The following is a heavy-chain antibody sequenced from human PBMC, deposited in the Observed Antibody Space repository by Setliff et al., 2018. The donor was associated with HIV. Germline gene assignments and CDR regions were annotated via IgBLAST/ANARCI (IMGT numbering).Heavy chain of an antibody. J-gene: IGHJ5*02. Sequence: PGESLKISCKGSGYSFTDYWIGWVRQMPGKGLEWVGFIYPGEEFNFRYSPSFQGQVTISVDRSISTAYLQWRTLKASDSGMYYCVRHVTTVATSWFDPWGQGTLVTVSS. V-gene: IGHV5-51*01. CDR3: VRHVTTVATSWFDP. D-gene: IGHD2-2*01. CDR2: IYPGEEFNF. CDR1: GYSFTDYW.